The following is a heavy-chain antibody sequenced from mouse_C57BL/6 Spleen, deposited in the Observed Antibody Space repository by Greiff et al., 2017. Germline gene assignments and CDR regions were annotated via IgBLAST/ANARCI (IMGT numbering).Heavy chain of an antibody. CDR1: GYTFTSYW. J-gene: IGHJ2*01. CDR3: ARRYDGPFDY. Sequence: QVHVKQPGAELVRPGSSVKLSCKASGYTFTSYWMHWVKQRPIQGLEWIGNIDPSDSETHYNQKFKDKATLTVDKSSSTAYMQLSSLTSEDSAVYYCARRYDGPFDYWGQGTTLTVSS. D-gene: IGHD2-3*01. CDR2: IDPSDSET. V-gene: IGHV1-52*01.